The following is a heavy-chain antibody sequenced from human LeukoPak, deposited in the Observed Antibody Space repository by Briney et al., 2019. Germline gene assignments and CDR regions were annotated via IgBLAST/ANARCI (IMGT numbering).Heavy chain of an antibody. CDR2: MYSGGNT. CDR1: GFTVSSNY. CDR3: AGRTVTQYSHDSSGFHLQH. D-gene: IGHD3-22*01. Sequence: TGGSLRLSCVGSGFTVSSNYMSWVRQAPGKGLEWLSVMYSGGNTYYSDSVKGRFTISRDNSKNTLYLQINSLRAEDTAVYYCAGRTVTQYSHDSSGFHLQHWGQGTLVTVSS. J-gene: IGHJ1*01. V-gene: IGHV3-53*01.